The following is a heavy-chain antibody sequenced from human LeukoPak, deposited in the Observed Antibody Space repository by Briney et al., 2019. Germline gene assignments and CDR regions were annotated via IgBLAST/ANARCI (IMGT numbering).Heavy chain of an antibody. Sequence: GGSLILSCATSGFSFSSHAMTWVRQAPGKGLEWLSAISISGDDTYYADSVKGRFTISRDNSKNTLYLQMNSLSADDTAMYYCANEIRPNDYWGQGTLVTVSS. J-gene: IGHJ4*02. CDR2: ISISGDDT. D-gene: IGHD4-17*01. CDR1: GFSFSSHA. CDR3: ANEIRPNDY. V-gene: IGHV3-23*01.